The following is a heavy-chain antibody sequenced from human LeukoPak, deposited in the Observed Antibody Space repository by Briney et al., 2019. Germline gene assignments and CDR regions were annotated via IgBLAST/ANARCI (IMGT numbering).Heavy chain of an antibody. V-gene: IGHV4-34*01. CDR2: INHSGST. CDR3: ARGRPFGY. Sequence: PSETLSLTCAVYGGSFSGYYWSWIRQPPGKGLEWIGEINHSGSTNYNPSLKSRVTISVDTSKNQFSLKLSSVTAADTAVYYCARGRPFGYWGQGTLVTVSS. CDR1: GGSFSGYY. J-gene: IGHJ4*02.